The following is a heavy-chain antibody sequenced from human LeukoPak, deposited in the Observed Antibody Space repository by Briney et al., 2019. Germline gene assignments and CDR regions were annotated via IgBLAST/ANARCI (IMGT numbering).Heavy chain of an antibody. CDR1: GFTFSIHG. D-gene: IGHD1-7*01. CDR2: VGGGNDI. Sequence: GGSLRLSCVASGFTFSIHGMSWVRQAPGKGLEWVSGVGGGNDIHYADSVKGRFTASRDDSKSTVYLQMNSVRVEDTAFYFCAKDATPRNSFWDHFDSWGQGTLVTVSS. V-gene: IGHV3-23*01. CDR3: AKDATPRNSFWDHFDS. J-gene: IGHJ4*02.